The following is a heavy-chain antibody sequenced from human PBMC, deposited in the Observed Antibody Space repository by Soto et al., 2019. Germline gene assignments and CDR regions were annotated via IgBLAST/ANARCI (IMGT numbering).Heavy chain of an antibody. CDR2: ISYDGSNK. CDR1: GSTFSSYG. V-gene: IGHV3-30*18. J-gene: IGHJ6*02. CDR3: AKINSGYDGGSGSV. D-gene: IGHD5-12*01. Sequence: GSLRPAGSAPGSTFSSYGMHGVRQAAGKGLEWVAVISYDGSNKYYADSVKVRFTISRDNSKNTLYLQMNSLRAEDTAVYYCAKINSGYDGGSGSVWGQGTKVTVSS.